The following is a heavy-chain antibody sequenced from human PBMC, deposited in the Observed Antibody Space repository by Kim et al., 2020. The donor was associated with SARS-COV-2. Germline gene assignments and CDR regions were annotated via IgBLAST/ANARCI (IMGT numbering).Heavy chain of an antibody. CDR3: AKDXARITIFGVVTRGGXXV. CDR2: ISGSGGST. CDR1: GFTFSSYA. Sequence: GGSLRLSCAASGFTFSSYAMSWVRQAPGKGLEWVSAISGSGGSTYYADSVKGRFTXSRDNSKNTLYLQMNXLRAEDTAVYYCAKDXARITIFGVVTRGGXXVWGQGXTVTVSS. V-gene: IGHV3-23*01. D-gene: IGHD3-3*01. J-gene: IGHJ6*02.